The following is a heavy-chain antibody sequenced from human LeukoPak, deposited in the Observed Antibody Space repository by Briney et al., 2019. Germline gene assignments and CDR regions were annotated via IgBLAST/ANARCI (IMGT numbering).Heavy chain of an antibody. Sequence: SETLSLTCSVYGGSFSCFYWSWIRHSPGKGLEGIAEIDHRGDTNHNPFVKSRVTISVDTSKNQFSLKVSSLSAADTAVYYCARGATISETGYFDFWGQGTPVTVSS. CDR2: IDHRGDT. V-gene: IGHV4-34*01. CDR3: ARGATISETGYFDF. CDR1: GGSFSCFY. J-gene: IGHJ4*03. D-gene: IGHD5-24*01.